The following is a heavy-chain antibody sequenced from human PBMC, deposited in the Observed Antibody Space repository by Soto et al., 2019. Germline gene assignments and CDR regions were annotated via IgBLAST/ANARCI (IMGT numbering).Heavy chain of an antibody. J-gene: IGHJ4*02. Sequence: SETLSLTCSVSGASINRYYWSWLRQSPGKGLEWIGYVFYTGSYNYSPSLKSRVTMSVDTSKNQFSLRLTSVTAADTAMYYCAKGAGDYATPFDYGGQGSLVTVSS. D-gene: IGHD4-17*01. CDR1: GASINRYY. V-gene: IGHV4-59*01. CDR2: VFYTGSY. CDR3: AKGAGDYATPFDY.